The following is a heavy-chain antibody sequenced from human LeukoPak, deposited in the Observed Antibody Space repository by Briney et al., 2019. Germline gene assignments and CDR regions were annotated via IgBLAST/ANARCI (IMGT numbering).Heavy chain of an antibody. CDR3: ARLNMVRGVPFDY. V-gene: IGHV4-59*08. CDR1: GGSTSSYY. Sequence: SETLSLTCTVAGGSTSSYYWSWIRQPPGKGLEWIGYIYYSGSTNYTPSLKSRVTISVDTSKIQFSLKLSSVTAADTAVYYCARLNMVRGVPFDYWGQGTLLTVSS. D-gene: IGHD3-10*01. CDR2: IYYSGST. J-gene: IGHJ4*02.